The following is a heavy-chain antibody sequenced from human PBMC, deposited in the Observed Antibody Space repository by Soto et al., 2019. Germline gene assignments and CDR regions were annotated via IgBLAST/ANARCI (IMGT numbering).Heavy chain of an antibody. V-gene: IGHV1-2*02. D-gene: IGHD2-15*01. J-gene: IGHJ4*02. CDR1: GYTFTGYY. CDR2: INPNSGGT. Sequence: ASVKVSCKASGYTFTGYYMHWVRQAPGQGLEWMGWINPNSGGTNYAQKFQGRVTMTRDTSISTAYMELSRLGSDDTAVYYCARVLLSDTGDFDYWGQGTLVTVSS. CDR3: ARVLLSDTGDFDY.